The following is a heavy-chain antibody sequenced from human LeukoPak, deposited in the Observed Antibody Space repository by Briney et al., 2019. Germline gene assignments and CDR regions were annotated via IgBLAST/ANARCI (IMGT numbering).Heavy chain of an antibody. CDR1: GYTFTGYY. CDR2: INPNSGGT. J-gene: IGHJ3*02. D-gene: IGHD3-22*01. V-gene: IGHV1-2*02. CDR3: ARPLYDSSGYYYVAAFDI. Sequence: ASVKVSCKAPGYTFTGYYMHWVRQAPGQGLEWMGWINPNSGGTNYAQKFQGRVTMTRDTSISTAYMELSRLRSDDTAVYYCARPLYDSSGYYYVAAFDIWGQGTMVTVSS.